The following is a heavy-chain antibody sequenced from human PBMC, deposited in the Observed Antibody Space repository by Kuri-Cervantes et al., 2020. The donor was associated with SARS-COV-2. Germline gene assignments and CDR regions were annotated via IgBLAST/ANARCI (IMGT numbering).Heavy chain of an antibody. J-gene: IGHJ4*02. CDR3: ATQGTIYYYDTL. CDR2: INSDGSST. CDR1: GFTFSSYW. Sequence: GGSLRLSCAASGFTFSSYWMHWIRQAPGKGLVWVSRINSDGSSTSYADSVKGRFTISRDNAKNTLYLQMNSLRAEGTAVYYCATQGTIYYYDTLWGQGTLVTVSS. V-gene: IGHV3-74*01. D-gene: IGHD3-22*01.